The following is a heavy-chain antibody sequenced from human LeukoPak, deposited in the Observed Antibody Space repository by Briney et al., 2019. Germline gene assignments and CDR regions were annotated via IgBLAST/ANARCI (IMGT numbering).Heavy chain of an antibody. CDR3: ARGLSGSYSDNWFDP. D-gene: IGHD1-26*01. CDR2: INHSGST. Sequence: SETLSLTCAVYGGSFSGYYWSWIRQPPGKGLEWIGEINHSGSTNYNPSLKSRVTISVDTSKNQFSLKLSSVTAADMAVYYCARGLSGSYSDNWFDPWGQGTLVTVSS. J-gene: IGHJ5*02. CDR1: GGSFSGYY. V-gene: IGHV4-34*01.